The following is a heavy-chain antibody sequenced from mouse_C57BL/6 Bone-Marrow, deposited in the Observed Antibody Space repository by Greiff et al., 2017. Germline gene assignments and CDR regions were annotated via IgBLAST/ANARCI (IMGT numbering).Heavy chain of an antibody. CDR3: ARDYDRDGWYFDV. Sequence: VQLQQSGAELVKPGASVKMSCKASGYTFTSYWMNWVKQRPGQGLEWIGDIYPGSGSTNYNEKFKGKATLTVDTSSSTAYMQLSSLTSEDSAVYCCARDYDRDGWYFDVWGTGTTVTVSA. D-gene: IGHD2-4*01. J-gene: IGHJ1*03. V-gene: IGHV1-55*01. CDR2: IYPGSGST. CDR1: GYTFTSYW.